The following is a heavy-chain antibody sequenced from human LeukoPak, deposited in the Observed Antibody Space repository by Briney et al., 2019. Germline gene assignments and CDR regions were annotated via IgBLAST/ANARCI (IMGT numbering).Heavy chain of an antibody. D-gene: IGHD3-3*01. CDR3: AREPAAFTIFGVVITNAFDI. CDR2: IYYSGST. CDR1: GGSISSGDYY. Sequence: PPETLSLTCTVSGGSISSGDYYWSWIRQPPGKGLEWIGYIYYSGSTYYNPSLKSRVTISVDTSKNQFSLKLSSVTAADTAVYYCAREPAAFTIFGVVITNAFDIWGQGTMVTVSS. J-gene: IGHJ3*02. V-gene: IGHV4-30-4*08.